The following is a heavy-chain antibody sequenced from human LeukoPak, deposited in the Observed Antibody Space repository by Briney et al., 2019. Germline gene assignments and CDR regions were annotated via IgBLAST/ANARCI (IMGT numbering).Heavy chain of an antibody. CDR1: GFTFSSYW. D-gene: IGHD3-22*01. V-gene: IGHV3-7*01. J-gene: IGHJ4*02. Sequence: GGSLRLSCAASGFTFSSYWMSWVRQAPGKGLEWVANIKQDGSEKYYVDSVKGRFTISRDNDKNSLYLQMNSLRAEDTAVYYCARDRYYYDSSGYLNYWGQGTLVTVSS. CDR3: ARDRYYYDSSGYLNY. CDR2: IKQDGSEK.